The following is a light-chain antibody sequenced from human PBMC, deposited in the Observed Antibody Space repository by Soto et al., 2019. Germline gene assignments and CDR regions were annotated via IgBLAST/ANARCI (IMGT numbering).Light chain of an antibody. CDR3: MQPLQSWT. J-gene: IGKJ1*01. CDR1: QSLLHSNGYNY. V-gene: IGKV2-28*01. Sequence: DIVMTQSPLSLPVTPGEPASISCRSSQSLLHSNGYNYLGWYLQKPGQSPQLLIYLGSNRASGVPDRFSGSGSGTDFTLKISRVEAEDAGVYYCMQPLQSWTLGQATTVDTK. CDR2: LGS.